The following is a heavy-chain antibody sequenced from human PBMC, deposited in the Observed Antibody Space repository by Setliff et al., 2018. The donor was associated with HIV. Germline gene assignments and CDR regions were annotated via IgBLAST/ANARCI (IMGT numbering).Heavy chain of an antibody. CDR1: GYTFISYG. CDR3: AREAQYSSSWSGRRVTWFDA. CDR2: ISGYNANT. Sequence: SVKVSCKTSGYTFISYGISWVRQAPGQGLEWMGWISGYNANTNYALELQGRLTMTTDTSTRTAYMELWNLRSDYTAVYYCAREAQYSSSWSGRRVTWFDAWGQGTPVTVSS. V-gene: IGHV1-18*01. J-gene: IGHJ5*02. D-gene: IGHD6-13*01.